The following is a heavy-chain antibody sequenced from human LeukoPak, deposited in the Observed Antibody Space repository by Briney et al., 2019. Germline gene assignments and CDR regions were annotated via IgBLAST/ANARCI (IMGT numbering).Heavy chain of an antibody. CDR1: GFTFSSYS. V-gene: IGHV3-21*01. J-gene: IGHJ3*02. CDR2: ISGSGGST. D-gene: IGHD3-22*01. Sequence: GGSLRLSCAASGFTFSSYSMNWVRQAPGKGLEWVSAISGSGGSTYYADSVKGRFTISRDNAKNSLYLQMNGLRAEDTAVYYCAREGTMINAFDIWGQGTMVTVSS. CDR3: AREGTMINAFDI.